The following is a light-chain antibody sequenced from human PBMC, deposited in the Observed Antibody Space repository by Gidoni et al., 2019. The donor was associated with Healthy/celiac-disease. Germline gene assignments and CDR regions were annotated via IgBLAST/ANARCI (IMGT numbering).Light chain of an antibody. V-gene: IGKV3-15*01. CDR2: GAS. J-gene: IGKJ4*01. CDR3: QQYNNWPLT. Sequence: DIVMTQSPATLSVSPGERATISCRASHSVSSNVAWYQQKPGQAPRLLIYGASTRATGIPARFSGSGSGTEFTLTISSLQSEDFAVYYCQQYNNWPLTFGGGTKVEIK. CDR1: HSVSSN.